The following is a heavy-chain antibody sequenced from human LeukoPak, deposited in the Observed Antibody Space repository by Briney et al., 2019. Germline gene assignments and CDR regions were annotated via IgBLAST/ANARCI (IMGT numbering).Heavy chain of an antibody. J-gene: IGHJ4*02. D-gene: IGHD3-10*01. Sequence: GGSLRLSCAASGFTFSSYSLNWVRQAPGKGLEWVSYISSSSRYIFYADSVKGRFTISRDNAKNSLDLQMNSLRAEDTAVYYCARDRGSSFDYWGQGTLVTVSS. CDR2: ISSSSRYI. CDR3: ARDRGSSFDY. V-gene: IGHV3-21*01. CDR1: GFTFSSYS.